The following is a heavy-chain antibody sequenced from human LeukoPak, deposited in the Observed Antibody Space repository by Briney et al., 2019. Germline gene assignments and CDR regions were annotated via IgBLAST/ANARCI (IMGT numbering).Heavy chain of an antibody. V-gene: IGHV4-34*01. Sequence: SETLSLTCAVYGGSFSGFYWSWIRQPPGKGLEWIGETNHGGSTNYNPSLKSRVTISVDTSKNQFSLKLGSVTAADTAVYYCARDRDGDYSYYYYYYMDVWGKGTTVTVSS. CDR1: GGSFSGFY. J-gene: IGHJ6*03. CDR2: TNHGGST. CDR3: ARDRDGDYSYYYYYYMDV. D-gene: IGHD4-17*01.